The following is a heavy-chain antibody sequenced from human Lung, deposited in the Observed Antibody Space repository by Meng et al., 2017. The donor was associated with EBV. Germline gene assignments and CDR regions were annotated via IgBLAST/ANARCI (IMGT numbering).Heavy chain of an antibody. CDR2: INEDGGIR. CDR1: GFPFSRYW. V-gene: IGHV3-74*01. D-gene: IGHD1-14*01. CDR3: SRDLAGADDY. J-gene: IGHJ4*02. Sequence: DVHVVAAGGALVQPGGSLRRSCAASGFPFSRYWMHWVRQAPGQGLMWVARINEDGGIRNYADSVKGRFTISRDNAKNTLYLQMNNLRAEDTSTYFCSRDLAGADDYWGQGTLVTVSS.